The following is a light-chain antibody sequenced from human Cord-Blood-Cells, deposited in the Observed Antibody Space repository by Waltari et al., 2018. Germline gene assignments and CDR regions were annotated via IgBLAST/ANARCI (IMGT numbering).Light chain of an antibody. CDR1: NIGSKS. CDR2: YDS. V-gene: IGLV3-21*04. J-gene: IGLJ1*01. Sequence: SYVLTQPPSVSVAPGKTARITCGGNNIGSKSVHWYQQKPGQPPVLVIYYDSDRPSGIPERFSGSNSGNTATLTISRVEAGDEADYYCQVWDSSSDRLYVFGTGTKVTVL. CDR3: QVWDSSSDRLYV.